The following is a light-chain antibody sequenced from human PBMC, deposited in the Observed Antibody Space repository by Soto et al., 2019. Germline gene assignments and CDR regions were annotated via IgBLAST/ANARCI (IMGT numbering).Light chain of an antibody. CDR1: QSINLW. J-gene: IGKJ1*01. Sequence: DIQMTQSPSTLSAPVGDRVTITYPASQSINLWLAWYQQIPGKAPKLLIYDAFILESGVPSRFSGSGSGTEFTLTISSLQPDDFAVYYCQQYNSYWTFGQGTKVDIK. CDR2: DAF. V-gene: IGKV1-5*01. CDR3: QQYNSYWT.